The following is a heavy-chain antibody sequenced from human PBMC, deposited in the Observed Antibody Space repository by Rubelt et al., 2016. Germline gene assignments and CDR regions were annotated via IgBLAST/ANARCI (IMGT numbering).Heavy chain of an antibody. J-gene: IGHJ3*02. CDR2: INHSGST. V-gene: IGHV4-34*01. Sequence: LGGIGEINHSGSTNYNPSLKSRVTISVDTSKNQFSLKLSSVTAADTAVYYCARGLSSSSPEFRAFDIWGQGTMVTVSS. D-gene: IGHD6-6*01. CDR3: ARGLSSSSPEFRAFDI.